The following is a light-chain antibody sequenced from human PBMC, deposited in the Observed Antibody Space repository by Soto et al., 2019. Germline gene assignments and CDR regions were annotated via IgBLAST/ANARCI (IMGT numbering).Light chain of an antibody. Sequence: QSALTQPASVSGSPGQSITISCTGTGSDVGAYRYVSWYQQHPGQAPKLIIYDVSNRPSGVSDRFSGSKSGNTASLTISGLQSEYEADYYCDSYTSSSSYAFGTGTKVTVL. CDR3: DSYTSSSSYA. CDR1: GSDVGAYRY. CDR2: DVS. V-gene: IGLV2-14*01. J-gene: IGLJ1*01.